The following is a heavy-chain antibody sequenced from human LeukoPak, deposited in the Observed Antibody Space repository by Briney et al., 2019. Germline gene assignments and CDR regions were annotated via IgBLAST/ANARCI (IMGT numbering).Heavy chain of an antibody. CDR3: AKDSSSSWYFPTSLDY. Sequence: GGSLRLSCAASGFTFSSYGMHWVRQAPGKGPEWVAFIRYDGSNKYYADSVKGRFTISRDNSKNTLYLQMNSLRAEDTAVYYCAKDSSSSWYFPTSLDYWGQGTLVTVSS. CDR1: GFTFSSYG. J-gene: IGHJ4*02. V-gene: IGHV3-30*02. D-gene: IGHD6-13*01. CDR2: IRYDGSNK.